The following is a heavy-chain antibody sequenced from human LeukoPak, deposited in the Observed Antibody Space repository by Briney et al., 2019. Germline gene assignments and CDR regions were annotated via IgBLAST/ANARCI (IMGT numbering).Heavy chain of an antibody. CDR2: IGGSGEMT. CDR3: ARGSAVTSFEGRH. CDR1: GFTFSSCA. V-gene: IGHV3-23*01. J-gene: IGHJ4*02. Sequence: PGGSLRLSCAVSGFTFSSCAMTWVRQAPGKGLEWVSGIGGSGEMTNYADSVKGRFTISRDNSKNTLYLQMNSLRPEDTTLYYCARGSAVTSFEGRHWGQGTLVTVSS. D-gene: IGHD4-17*01.